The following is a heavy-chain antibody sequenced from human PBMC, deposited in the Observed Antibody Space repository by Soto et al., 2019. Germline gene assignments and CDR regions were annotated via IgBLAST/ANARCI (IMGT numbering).Heavy chain of an antibody. CDR2: IYSGGST. Sequence: GGFLRLSCAASGFTVSSNYMSWVRQAPGKGLEWVSVIYSGGSTYYADSVKGRFTISRDNSKNTLYLQMNSLRAEDTAVYYCAATTVTIRPYYYYYGMDVWGQGTTVTSP. J-gene: IGHJ6*02. CDR3: AATTVTIRPYYYYYGMDV. CDR1: GFTVSSNY. V-gene: IGHV3-53*01. D-gene: IGHD4-17*01.